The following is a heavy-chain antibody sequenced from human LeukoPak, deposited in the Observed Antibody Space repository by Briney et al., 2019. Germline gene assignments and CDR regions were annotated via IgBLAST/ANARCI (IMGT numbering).Heavy chain of an antibody. D-gene: IGHD3-22*01. CDR1: GGSFSGYY. CDR3: ARLYYDSSGYFDY. Sequence: IPSETLSLTCAVYGGSFSGYYWSWIRQPPGKGLEWIGEINHSGSTNYNPSLKSRVTTSVDTSKNQFSLKLSSVTAADTAVYYCARLYYDSSGYFDYWGQGTLVTVSS. J-gene: IGHJ4*02. CDR2: INHSGST. V-gene: IGHV4-34*01.